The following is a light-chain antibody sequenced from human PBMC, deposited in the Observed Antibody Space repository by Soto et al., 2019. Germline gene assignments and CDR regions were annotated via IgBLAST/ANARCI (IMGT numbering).Light chain of an antibody. CDR3: QSYDSSLSGSGV. J-gene: IGLJ1*01. CDR1: SSKIGAGYD. V-gene: IGLV1-40*01. CDR2: GNS. Sequence: QSALTQPPSVSGAPGQRGTISCTGSSSKIGAGYDVHWYQQLPGTAPKLLIYGNSNRPSGVPDRFSGSKSGTSASLAITGLQAEDEADYYCQSYDSSLSGSGVFGTGTKVTVL.